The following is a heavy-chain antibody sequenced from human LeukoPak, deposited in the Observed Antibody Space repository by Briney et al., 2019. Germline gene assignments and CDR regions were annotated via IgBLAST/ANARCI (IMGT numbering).Heavy chain of an antibody. Sequence: ASVKVSCKASGYTFTSYYMHWVRQAPGQGLEWMGIINPSGGSTNYAQKFQGRVTITADKSTSTAYMELSSLRSEDTAVYYCARAGLGGYCSSTSCSHGYFDYWGQGTLVTVSS. V-gene: IGHV1-46*01. CDR1: GYTFTSYY. J-gene: IGHJ4*02. CDR2: INPSGGST. D-gene: IGHD2-2*01. CDR3: ARAGLGGYCSSTSCSHGYFDY.